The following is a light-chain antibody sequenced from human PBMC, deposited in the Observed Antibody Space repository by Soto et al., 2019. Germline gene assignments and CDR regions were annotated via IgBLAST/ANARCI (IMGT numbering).Light chain of an antibody. Sequence: QSALTQPASVSGSPGQSITISCTGTSSDVGGYNYVSWYQQHPVKAPKLMIYDVTNRPSGVSDRFSGSKSGNTASLTISGLQAEDDADYYCSSYTSSSTPYVFGTGTQLTVL. J-gene: IGLJ1*01. CDR1: SSDVGGYNY. CDR3: SSYTSSSTPYV. CDR2: DVT. V-gene: IGLV2-14*01.